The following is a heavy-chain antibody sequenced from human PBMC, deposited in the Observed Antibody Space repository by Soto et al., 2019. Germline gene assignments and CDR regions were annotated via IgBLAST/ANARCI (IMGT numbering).Heavy chain of an antibody. CDR3: ARQDASLHYGMDV. V-gene: IGHV5-51*01. D-gene: IGHD2-2*01. CDR2: IYPGDSDT. CDR1: EYSFTSYW. Sequence: GESLKISCKGSEYSFTSYWIGWVRQMPGKGLEWMGIIYPGDSDTRYSPSFQGQVTISADKSISTAYLQWSSLKASDTDMFYCARQDASLHYGMDVWGQGTTVTVSS. J-gene: IGHJ6*02.